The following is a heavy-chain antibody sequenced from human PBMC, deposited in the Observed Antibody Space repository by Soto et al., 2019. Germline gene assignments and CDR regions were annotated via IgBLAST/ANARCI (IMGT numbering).Heavy chain of an antibody. Sequence: HPGGSLRLSCAASGFTVSSNYMSWVRQAPGKGLEWVSVIYSGGSTYYADSVKGRFTISRDNSKNTLYLQMNSLRAEDTAVYYCAKIPGVADYVWGSYRYAFDIWGQGTMVTVSS. CDR3: AKIPGVADYVWGSYRYAFDI. CDR2: IYSGGST. D-gene: IGHD3-16*02. V-gene: IGHV3-53*05. J-gene: IGHJ3*02. CDR1: GFTVSSNY.